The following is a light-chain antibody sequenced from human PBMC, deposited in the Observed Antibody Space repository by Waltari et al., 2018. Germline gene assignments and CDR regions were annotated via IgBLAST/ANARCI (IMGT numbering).Light chain of an antibody. V-gene: IGLV2-8*01. CDR2: AIT. CDR3: CSYAGADSLL. CDR1: NNNVGAYQS. J-gene: IGLJ3*02. Sequence: ALTQPPSASGSLGHSVTLSCTGTNNNVGAYQSVSWYQQYTGKAPKPLIYAITKRPSGVSDRFSGSKSGRTASLTVSGLQPEDEAIYSCCSYAGADSLLFGGGTKLTVL.